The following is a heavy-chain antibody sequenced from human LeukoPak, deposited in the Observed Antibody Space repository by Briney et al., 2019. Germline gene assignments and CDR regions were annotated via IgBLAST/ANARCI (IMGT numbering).Heavy chain of an antibody. Sequence: GASVKVSCKASGGTFSSYTISWVGQAPGQGLEWMGRIIPILGIANYAQKFQGRVTITADKSASTAYMELSSLRSEDTAVYYCAGLIAAAGTGWFAPWGQGTLVTVSS. CDR2: IIPILGIA. D-gene: IGHD6-13*01. V-gene: IGHV1-69*02. CDR3: AGLIAAAGTGWFAP. J-gene: IGHJ5*02. CDR1: GGTFSSYT.